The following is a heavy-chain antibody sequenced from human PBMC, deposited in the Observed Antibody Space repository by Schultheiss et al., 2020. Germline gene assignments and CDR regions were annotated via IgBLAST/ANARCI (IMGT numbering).Heavy chain of an antibody. CDR2: ISSSGSTI. D-gene: IGHD3-22*01. J-gene: IGHJ4*02. V-gene: IGHV3-11*04. Sequence: GGSLRLSCTASGFTFGDYAMSWIRQAPGKGLEWVSYISSSGSTIYYADSVKGRFTISRDNAKNSLYLQMNSLRAEDTAVYYCARDANYYDSSGYYFSQGLDYWGQGTLVTVSS. CDR3: ARDANYYDSSGYYFSQGLDY. CDR1: GFTFGDYA.